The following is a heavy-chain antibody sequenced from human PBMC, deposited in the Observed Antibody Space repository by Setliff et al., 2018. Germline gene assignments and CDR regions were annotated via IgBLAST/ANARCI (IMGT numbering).Heavy chain of an antibody. D-gene: IGHD3-10*01. V-gene: IGHV3-21*01. Sequence: PGGSLRLSCAASGFTFSTYILIWVRQAPGTGLEWVSSISPSSSHIYYADSAEGRFTISRDNAKNSLYLQLNSLRAEDTAVYYCARAKGTTMANQYFDYWGQGTLVTVS. CDR1: GFTFSTYI. CDR3: ARAKGTTMANQYFDY. J-gene: IGHJ4*02. CDR2: ISPSSSHI.